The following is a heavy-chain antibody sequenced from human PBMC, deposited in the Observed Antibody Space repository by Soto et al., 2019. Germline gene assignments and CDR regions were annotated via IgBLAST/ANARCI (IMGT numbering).Heavy chain of an antibody. CDR1: GRSLSYTS. V-gene: IGHV4-34*01. CDR3: ARGIDSAKAGY. D-gene: IGHD5-18*01. J-gene: IGHJ4*01. Sequence: PAETRTLTYTFSGRSLSYTSWSWIRQPPGKGLEWIGEISSYEGTNYNPSLRSRVTMSRDTSRNQLSLQLTSMTAADTAVYYCARGIDSAKAGYWDQGALVTVSS. CDR2: ISSYEGT.